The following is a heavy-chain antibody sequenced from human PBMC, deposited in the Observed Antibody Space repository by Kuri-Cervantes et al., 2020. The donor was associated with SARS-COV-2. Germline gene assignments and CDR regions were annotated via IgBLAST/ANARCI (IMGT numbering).Heavy chain of an antibody. D-gene: IGHD6-19*01. CDR2: IIPIFGTA. CDR1: GGTFSSYA. J-gene: IGHJ4*02. CDR3: ARGRVAGPHLSFYY. Sequence: SVKVSCKASGGTFSSYAISWVRQAPGQGLEWMGGIIPIFGTANYAQKFQGRVTITADESTSTAYMELSSLRSEDTAVYYCARGRVAGPHLSFYYWGQGTLVTVSS. V-gene: IGHV1-69*13.